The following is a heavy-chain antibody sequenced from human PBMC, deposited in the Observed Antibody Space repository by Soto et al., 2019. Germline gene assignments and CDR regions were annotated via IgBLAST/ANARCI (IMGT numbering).Heavy chain of an antibody. D-gene: IGHD6-19*01. V-gene: IGHV5-51*01. CDR1: GYSFTSYW. CDR3: ATRGIAGAAIVFFAY. Sequence: PGESLKISCKGSGYSFTSYWIGWVRQMPGKGLEWMGIIYPGNSDTRYSPSFQGQVTISADKSISTAYLQWSSLKASDTAMYYCATRGIAGAAIVFFAYWVHGSLVPVSS. CDR2: IYPGNSDT. J-gene: IGHJ4*01.